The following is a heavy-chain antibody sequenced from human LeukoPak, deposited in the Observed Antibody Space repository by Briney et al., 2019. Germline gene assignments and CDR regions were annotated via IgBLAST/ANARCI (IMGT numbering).Heavy chain of an antibody. CDR2: ISGSGSNT. Sequence: GSLRLSCAASGFTFNKFAMSWVRQAPGKGLEWVSSISGSGSNTYYADSAKGRITISRDNSENTLYLQMNSLRAEDTAVYYCTRGPYCSGGSCYSLGEFDPWGQGTLVTVSS. V-gene: IGHV3-23*01. J-gene: IGHJ5*02. CDR3: TRGPYCSGGSCYSLGEFDP. CDR1: GFTFNKFA. D-gene: IGHD2-15*01.